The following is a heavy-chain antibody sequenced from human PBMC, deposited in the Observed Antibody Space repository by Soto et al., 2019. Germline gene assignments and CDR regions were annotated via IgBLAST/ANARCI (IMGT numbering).Heavy chain of an antibody. CDR1: GFTFSSYA. D-gene: IGHD3-3*01. CDR3: ARGPEEYYDFWSGYSDAFDI. Sequence: QVQLVESGGGVVQPGRSLRLSCAASGFTFSSYAMHWVRQAPGKGLEWVAVISYDGSNKYYADSVKGRFTISRDNSKNTLYLQMNSLRAEDTAVYYCARGPEEYYDFWSGYSDAFDIWGQGTIVTVSS. V-gene: IGHV3-30-3*01. J-gene: IGHJ3*02. CDR2: ISYDGSNK.